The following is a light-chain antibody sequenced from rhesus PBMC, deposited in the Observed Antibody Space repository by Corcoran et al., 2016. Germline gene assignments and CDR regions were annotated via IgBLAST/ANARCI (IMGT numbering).Light chain of an antibody. CDR1: QSVSSS. CDR3: QQYSNWPLT. CDR2: GAS. V-gene: IGKV3-42*03. J-gene: IGKJ4*01. Sequence: EIVMTQSPATLSLSPGERATLSCRASQSVSSSLAWYQQKPGQAPRLPIDGASSRATGIQDRFSGSGSGTEFTLTISSLEPEDFAVSYCQQYSNWPLTFGGGTKVEIK.